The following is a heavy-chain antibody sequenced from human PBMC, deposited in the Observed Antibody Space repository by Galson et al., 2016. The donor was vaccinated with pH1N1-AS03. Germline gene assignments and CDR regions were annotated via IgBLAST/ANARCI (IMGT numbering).Heavy chain of an antibody. CDR3: AKASNDDIWGSYRSVKY. D-gene: IGHD3-16*02. V-gene: IGHV4-30-4*01. Sequence: PLSLTCTVSGGSIRSDDSYWNRIRQAPGKGLEWIGEINYYGTPSYNPSLRGRATLSLDTSKNHFSLDLTSVTAADTAVYYCAKASNDDIWGSYRSVKYWGQGSRVIVSS. J-gene: IGHJ4*02. CDR1: GGSIRSDDSY. CDR2: INYYGTP.